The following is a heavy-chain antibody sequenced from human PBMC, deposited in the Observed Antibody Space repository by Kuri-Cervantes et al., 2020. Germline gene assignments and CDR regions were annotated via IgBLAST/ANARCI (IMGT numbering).Heavy chain of an antibody. CDR3: AREGEVGVAHFDY. Sequence: GGSLRLSCAASGFTFSSYSMNWVRQAPGKGLEWVSYISSSSSTIYYADSVKGRFTISRDNAKNSLYLQMNSLRAEDTAVYYCAREGEVGVAHFDYWGQGTLVTVSS. D-gene: IGHD1-26*01. V-gene: IGHV3-48*01. CDR1: GFTFSSYS. CDR2: ISSSSSTI. J-gene: IGHJ4*02.